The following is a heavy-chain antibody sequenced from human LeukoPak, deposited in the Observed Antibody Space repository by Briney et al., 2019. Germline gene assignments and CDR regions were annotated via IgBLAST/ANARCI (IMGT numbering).Heavy chain of an antibody. Sequence: GGSLRLSCSASGFTFSSYAMHWVRQAPGKGLEYVSAISSNGGSTYYADSVKGKFTISRDNSKNTLYLQMSSLRAEDTAVYYCVKGAVVVPAASPFDYWGQGTLVTVSS. J-gene: IGHJ4*02. D-gene: IGHD2-2*01. CDR2: ISSNGGST. CDR1: GFTFSSYA. CDR3: VKGAVVVPAASPFDY. V-gene: IGHV3-64D*09.